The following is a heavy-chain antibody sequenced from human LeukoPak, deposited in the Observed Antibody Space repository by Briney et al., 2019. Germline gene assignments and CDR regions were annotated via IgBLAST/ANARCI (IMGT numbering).Heavy chain of an antibody. J-gene: IGHJ3*02. V-gene: IGHV3-23*01. CDR1: GFTFTSYA. CDR2: VSGSGDRT. Sequence: GGSPRLSCAVSGFTFTSYAMSWVRQAPGKGLKWVSAVSGSGDRTYYADSVKGRFTISRDSSKNTLYLQMHSLSAEDTAVYFCAKDVAGRGYYLPQGAFDIWGQGTAVTVSS. D-gene: IGHD3-3*01. CDR3: AKDVAGRGYYLPQGAFDI.